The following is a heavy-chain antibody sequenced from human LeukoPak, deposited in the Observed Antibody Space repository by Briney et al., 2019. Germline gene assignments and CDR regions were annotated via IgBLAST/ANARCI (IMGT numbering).Heavy chain of an antibody. CDR1: GGSISSYY. D-gene: IGHD6-13*01. Sequence: SETLSLTCTVSGGSISSYYWSWIRQPPGKGLEWIGYIYYSGSTNYNPSLKSRVTISVDTSKNQFSLKLSSVTAADTAVYYCARRGAAAGTANWSYYYYYGMDVWGQGTTVTVSS. CDR3: ARRGAAAGTANWSYYYYYGMDV. J-gene: IGHJ6*02. V-gene: IGHV4-59*08. CDR2: IYYSGST.